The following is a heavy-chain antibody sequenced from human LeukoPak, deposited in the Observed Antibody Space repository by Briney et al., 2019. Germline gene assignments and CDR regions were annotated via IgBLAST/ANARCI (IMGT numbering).Heavy chain of an antibody. CDR2: ISSSSSYI. CDR3: ARDSQWLEPFDY. Sequence: GGSLRLSCAASGFTFSSYAMSWVRQAPGKGLEWVSSISSSSSYIYYADSVKGRFTISRDNAKNSLYLQMNSLRAEDTAVYYCARDSQWLEPFDYWGQGTLVTVSS. CDR1: GFTFSSYA. J-gene: IGHJ4*02. V-gene: IGHV3-21*01. D-gene: IGHD6-19*01.